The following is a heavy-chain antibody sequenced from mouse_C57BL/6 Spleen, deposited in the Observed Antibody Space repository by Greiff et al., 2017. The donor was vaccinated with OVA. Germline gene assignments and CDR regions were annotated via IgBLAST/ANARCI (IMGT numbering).Heavy chain of an antibody. CDR1: GYTFTTYP. CDR3: ARGDYGSSYDWYFDV. D-gene: IGHD1-1*01. J-gene: IGHJ1*03. CDR2: FHPYNDDT. Sequence: QVQLQQSGAELVKPGASVKMSCKASGYTFTTYPIEWMKQNPGKSLEWIGNFHPYNDDTKYNEKFKGKATLTVEKSSSTVYLELSRLTSDDSAVYYGARGDYGSSYDWYFDVWGTGTTVTVSA. V-gene: IGHV1-47*01.